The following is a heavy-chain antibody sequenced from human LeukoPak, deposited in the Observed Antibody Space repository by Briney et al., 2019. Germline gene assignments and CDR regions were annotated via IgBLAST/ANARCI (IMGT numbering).Heavy chain of an antibody. CDR1: GDTVSSNSAT. D-gene: IGHD3-16*01. CDR2: TYYASKWYS. J-gene: IGHJ3*02. Sequence: SQTLSLTCAISGDTVSSNSATWHWIRQSPSRGLEWLGRTYYASKWYSDYAVSVKSRITINPDTSKNQFSLQLNSVTPEDTAVYYCARIGHPWGIEDAFDIWGQGTMVTVSS. V-gene: IGHV6-1*01. CDR3: ARIGHPWGIEDAFDI.